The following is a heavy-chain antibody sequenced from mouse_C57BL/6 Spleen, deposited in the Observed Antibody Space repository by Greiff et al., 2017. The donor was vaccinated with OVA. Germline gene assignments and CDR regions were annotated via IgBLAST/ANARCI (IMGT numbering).Heavy chain of an antibody. CDR2: IRNKANGYTT. J-gene: IGHJ1*03. CDR3: ARSITTVVARYFDV. D-gene: IGHD1-1*01. CDR1: GFTFTDYY. V-gene: IGHV7-3*01. Sequence: EVHLVESGGGLVQPGGSLSLSCAASGFTFTDYYMSWVRQPPGKALEWLGFIRNKANGYTTEYSASVKGRFTISRDNSQSILYLQMNALRAEDSATYYCARSITTVVARYFDVWGTGTTVTVSS.